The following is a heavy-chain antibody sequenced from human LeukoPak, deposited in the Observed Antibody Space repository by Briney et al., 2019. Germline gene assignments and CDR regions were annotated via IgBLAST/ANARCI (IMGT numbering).Heavy chain of an antibody. Sequence: GGSLRLSCAASGFTFDDYAMHWVRQAPRKGLEWVSLISWDGGSTYYADSVKGRFTISRDNSKNSLYPQMNSLRAEDTALYYCAKGGFYGTNPIDYWGQGTLVTVSS. J-gene: IGHJ4*02. D-gene: IGHD1/OR15-1a*01. CDR3: AKGGFYGTNPIDY. V-gene: IGHV3-43D*03. CDR2: ISWDGGST. CDR1: GFTFDDYA.